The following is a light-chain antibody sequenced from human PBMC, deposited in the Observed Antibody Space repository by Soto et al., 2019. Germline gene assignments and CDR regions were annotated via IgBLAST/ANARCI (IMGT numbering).Light chain of an antibody. CDR2: AAS. Sequence: DIQMTQSPSSLSASVGDRVTITCRASQGISNSLAWYQQKPGKVPKLLIYAASTLQSGVPSRFSGSGSGTEFTLSISSLQPEDVATYYCQKYNSAPRTFGQGTKVEIK. V-gene: IGKV1-27*01. CDR1: QGISNS. J-gene: IGKJ1*01. CDR3: QKYNSAPRT.